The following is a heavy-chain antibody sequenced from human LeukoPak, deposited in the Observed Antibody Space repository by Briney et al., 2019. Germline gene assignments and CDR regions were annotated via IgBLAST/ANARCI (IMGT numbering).Heavy chain of an antibody. V-gene: IGHV4-39*02. Sequence: PSETLSLTCTVSGGSITSGNYYWGWIRQPPGKGLEWIGSMYYSGSTYSGSTYYNPSLESRVTISVDTSKNHFSLKLSSVTAADTAVYYCARLSSQVVPAAIHDAFDVWGQGAMVTVSS. CDR2: MYYSGSTYSGST. J-gene: IGHJ3*01. CDR1: GGSITSGNYY. D-gene: IGHD2-2*02. CDR3: ARLSSQVVPAAIHDAFDV.